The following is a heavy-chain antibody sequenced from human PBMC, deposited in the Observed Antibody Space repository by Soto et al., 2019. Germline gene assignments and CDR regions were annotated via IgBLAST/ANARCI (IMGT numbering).Heavy chain of an antibody. D-gene: IGHD2-15*01. CDR2: ISGRVNST. CDR1: GFAFGTYV. Sequence: EVQLLESGGGLVQPGGSLSLSCEASGFAFGTYVMSWVRQAPGKGLGWVSSISGRVNSTYYADSVKGRFTISRDNAKTTLYLQMTSLIAEDTAVYYCAKDIRSSGGRSAFDLWGQGTLVTVSS. CDR3: AKDIRSSGGRSAFDL. V-gene: IGHV3-23*01. J-gene: IGHJ4*02.